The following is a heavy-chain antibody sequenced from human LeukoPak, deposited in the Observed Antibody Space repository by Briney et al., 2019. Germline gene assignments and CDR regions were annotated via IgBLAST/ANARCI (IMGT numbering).Heavy chain of an antibody. CDR1: GYTFISYD. D-gene: IGHD6-13*01. V-gene: IGHV1-8*01. J-gene: IGHJ4*02. CDR3: AKAPAYSSSWPLDY. CDR2: MNPNSGNT. Sequence: ASVKVSCKASGYTFISYDINWVRQAPGQGLEWMGWMNPNSGNTGYAQKFQGRITITRNTSISTAYMELSSLRSEDTAVYYCAKAPAYSSSWPLDYWGQGTLVTVSS.